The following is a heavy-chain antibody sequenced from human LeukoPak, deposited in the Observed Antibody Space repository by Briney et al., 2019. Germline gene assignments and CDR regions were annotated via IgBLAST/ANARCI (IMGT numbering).Heavy chain of an antibody. V-gene: IGHV3-30*02. J-gene: IGHJ1*01. Sequence: PGGSLRLSCAASGFTFSSYGMHWVRQAPGKGLEWVAFIRYDGSNKYYADSVKGRFTISRDNSKNTLYLQMNSLRAEDTAVYYCAKETPTTVTSPFQHWGQGTLVTVPS. CDR2: IRYDGSNK. CDR1: GFTFSSYG. CDR3: AKETPTTVTSPFQH. D-gene: IGHD4-17*01.